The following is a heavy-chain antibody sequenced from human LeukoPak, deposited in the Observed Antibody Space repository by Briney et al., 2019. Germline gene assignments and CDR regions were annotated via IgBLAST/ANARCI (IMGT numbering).Heavy chain of an antibody. CDR2: INPDSGGT. Sequence: ASVKVSCKASGYTFTGYYLHWVRQAPGQGLEWMGWINPDSGGTNYAQKFQGRVTMARSTTVTTAYMELSSLTSEDTAVYYCARGLSRCSSGNCYEPNWLDSWGQGTLVTVSS. J-gene: IGHJ5*01. V-gene: IGHV1-2*02. CDR3: ARGLSRCSSGNCYEPNWLDS. CDR1: GYTFTGYY. D-gene: IGHD2-2*01.